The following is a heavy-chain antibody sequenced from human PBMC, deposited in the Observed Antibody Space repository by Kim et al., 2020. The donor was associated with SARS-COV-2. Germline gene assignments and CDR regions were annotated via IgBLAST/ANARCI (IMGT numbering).Heavy chain of an antibody. CDR1: GFTFTGYA. CDR2: IDGSDGTT. Sequence: GGSLRLSCTTSGFTFTGYAMSWVRQAPGKGLEWVSSIDGSDGTTYYVDSVKGRFTISRDNSKSTLDLQMSTLRAGDTAVYYFMKGGWGWIWDHWGQGTLVTVSS. J-gene: IGHJ4*02. CDR3: MKGGWGWIWDH. D-gene: IGHD2-2*03. V-gene: IGHV3-23*01.